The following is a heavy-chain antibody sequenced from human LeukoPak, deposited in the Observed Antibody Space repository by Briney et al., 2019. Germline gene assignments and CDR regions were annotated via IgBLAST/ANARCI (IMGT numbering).Heavy chain of an antibody. D-gene: IGHD3-3*01. CDR3: ARSPTIFGVVTLDY. V-gene: IGHV4-59*01. J-gene: IGHJ4*02. CDR2: IYYSGST. CDR1: GGSISSYY. Sequence: SETLSLTCTVSGGSISSYYWSWIRQPPGKGLEWIGYIYYSGSTNYNPSFKSRVTISVDTSKNQFSLKLSSVTAADTAVYYCARSPTIFGVVTLDYWGQGTLVTVSS.